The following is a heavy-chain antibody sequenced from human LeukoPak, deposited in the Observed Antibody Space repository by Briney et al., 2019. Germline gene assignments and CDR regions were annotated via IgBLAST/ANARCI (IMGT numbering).Heavy chain of an antibody. J-gene: IGHJ6*02. V-gene: IGHV1-18*01. CDR3: ARDPRPAYYDILTGYLTTQYYYYYYGMAV. CDR1: GYTFTSYG. Sequence: ASVKVSCKASGYTFTSYGISWVRQAPGQGLEWMGWISAYNGNTNYAQKLQGRVTMTTDTSTSTAYMELRSLRSDDTAVYYCARDPRPAYYDILTGYLTTQYYYYYYGMAVWGQGTTVTVSS. D-gene: IGHD3-9*01. CDR2: ISAYNGNT.